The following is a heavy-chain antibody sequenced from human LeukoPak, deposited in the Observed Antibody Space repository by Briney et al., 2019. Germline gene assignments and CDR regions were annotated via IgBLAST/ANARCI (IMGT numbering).Heavy chain of an antibody. CDR3: AKDLRDYGDYVDAFDI. CDR2: ISSSSSYI. V-gene: IGHV3-21*04. D-gene: IGHD4-17*01. Sequence: PGGSLRLSCAASGFTFSSYSMNWVRQAPGKGLEWVSCISSSSSYIYYADSVKGRFTISRDNAKNSLYLQMNSLRAEDTAVYYCAKDLRDYGDYVDAFDIWGQGTMVTVSS. J-gene: IGHJ3*02. CDR1: GFTFSSYS.